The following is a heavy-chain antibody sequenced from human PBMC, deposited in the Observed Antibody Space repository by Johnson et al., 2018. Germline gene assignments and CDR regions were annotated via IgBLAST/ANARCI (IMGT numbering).Heavy chain of an antibody. CDR3: ARDNGYATPLDI. V-gene: IGHV3-23*01. CDR2: ISGSGGHT. Sequence: VQLVETLQLACEASGFTFNHYAMTWVRQAPRKGLEWVAGISGSGGHTFYADSVKARFSISRDNSKNTIFLQLDSLRAEDTAMYYCARDNGYATPLDIWGQWTMVTVSP. CDR1: GFTFNHYA. J-gene: IGHJ3*02. D-gene: IGHD2-15*01.